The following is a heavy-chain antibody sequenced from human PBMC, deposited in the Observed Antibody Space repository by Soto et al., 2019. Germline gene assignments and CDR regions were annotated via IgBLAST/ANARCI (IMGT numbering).Heavy chain of an antibody. CDR2: LSGDGSRA. V-gene: IGHV3-23*01. CDR1: VFNFGGYA. D-gene: IGHD3-16*01. Sequence: GWSLRLSCSGTVFNFGGYAMSWFRQAPGKGLEWVSTLSGDGSRAYYADSVRGRFTVSRDNSKSTLYLRMNSLRADDTAIYYCAKRGGYAISFYDSWGQGTLVTVSS. CDR3: AKRGGYAISFYDS. J-gene: IGHJ4*02.